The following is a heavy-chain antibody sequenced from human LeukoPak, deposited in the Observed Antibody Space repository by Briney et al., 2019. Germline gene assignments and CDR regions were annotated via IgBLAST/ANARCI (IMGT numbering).Heavy chain of an antibody. CDR1: GGSISSYY. J-gene: IGHJ6*03. V-gene: IGHV4-59*01. CDR3: ARVPYYYDSSGYYYYYMDV. Sequence: PSQTLSLTCTVSGGSISSYYWSWIRQPPGKGLEWIGYIYYSGSTNYNPSLKSRVTISVDTSKNQFSLKLSSVTAADTAVYYCARVPYYYDSSGYYYYYMDVWGKGTTVTVSS. CDR2: IYYSGST. D-gene: IGHD3-22*01.